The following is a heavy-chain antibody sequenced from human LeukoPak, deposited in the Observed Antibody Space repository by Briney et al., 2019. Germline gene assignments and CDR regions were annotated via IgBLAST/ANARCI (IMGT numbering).Heavy chain of an antibody. D-gene: IGHD2-2*01. J-gene: IGHJ4*02. CDR2: IRSRSTTI. Sequence: GGSLRLSCAASGFSFSNYGLDWVRQAPGGGLEWVSYIRSRSTTINYADSVKGLFTISRDNAKNSRYVQMSSLRAEDTAVYYCARVRCTSTSCFRDYWGQGTLVTVSS. V-gene: IGHV3-48*01. CDR3: ARVRCTSTSCFRDY. CDR1: GFSFSNYG.